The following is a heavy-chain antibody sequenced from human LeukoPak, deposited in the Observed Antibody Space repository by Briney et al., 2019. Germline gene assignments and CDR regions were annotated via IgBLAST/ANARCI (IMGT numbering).Heavy chain of an antibody. Sequence: PGGSLRLSCAASGFTFSSYSMNWVRQAPGKGLEWVSSISSSSSYIYYADSVKGRFTISRDNAKNSLYLQMNSLRAEDTAVYYCARDRGRAYCSGGSCYSSLPDYYPDYWGQGTLVTVSS. CDR2: ISSSSSYI. V-gene: IGHV3-21*01. CDR1: GFTFSSYS. D-gene: IGHD2-15*01. CDR3: ARDRGRAYCSGGSCYSSLPDYYPDY. J-gene: IGHJ4*02.